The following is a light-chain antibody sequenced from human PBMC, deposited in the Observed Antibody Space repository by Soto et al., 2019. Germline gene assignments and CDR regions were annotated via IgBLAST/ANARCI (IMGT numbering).Light chain of an antibody. V-gene: IGKV1-39*01. Sequence: DIPMTQSPPSLSTSAGERVTMTCRASQTITTYLSWYQQKAGKTPRLLIYAASRLQSGVPSRFSGSGSGTDVTLTITNLQPEHVATYFCQQSYSTPPSFGQGTKVEIK. CDR1: QTITTY. CDR3: QQSYSTPPS. CDR2: AAS. J-gene: IGKJ2*01.